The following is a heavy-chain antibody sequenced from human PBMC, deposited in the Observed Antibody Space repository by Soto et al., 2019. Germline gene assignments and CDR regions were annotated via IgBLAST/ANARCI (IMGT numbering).Heavy chain of an antibody. CDR2: IYYSGST. Sequence: PSETLSLTCTVSGGSISSYYWSWIRQPPGKGLEWIGYIYYSGSTNYNPSLKSRVTISVDTSKNQFSLKLSSVTAADTAVYYCARLFAGDGGTSPGYYYNYVDVGGKGTTVTVP. CDR1: GGSISSYY. J-gene: IGHJ6*03. CDR3: ARLFAGDGGTSPGYYYNYVDV. D-gene: IGHD2-21*02. V-gene: IGHV4-59*08.